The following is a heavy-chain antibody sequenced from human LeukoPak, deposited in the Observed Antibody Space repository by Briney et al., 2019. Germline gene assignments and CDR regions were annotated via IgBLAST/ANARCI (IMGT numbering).Heavy chain of an antibody. CDR1: GYTFTGYY. CDR2: INPNSGGT. CDR3: ARELRSGYRKYGMDV. Sequence: ASVKVSCKASGYTFTGYYMHWVRQAPGQGLEWMGWINPNSGGTNYAQKFQGRVTMTRDTSISTAYMELSRLRPDDTAVYHCARELRSGYRKYGMDVWGQGTTVTVSS. D-gene: IGHD3-3*01. J-gene: IGHJ6*02. V-gene: IGHV1-2*02.